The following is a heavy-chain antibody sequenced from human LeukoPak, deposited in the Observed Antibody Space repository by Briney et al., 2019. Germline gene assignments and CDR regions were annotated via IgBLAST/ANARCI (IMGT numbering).Heavy chain of an antibody. D-gene: IGHD2-2*01. CDR3: AKDIGSTRFYYYGMDV. CDR2: ISWNSGSI. J-gene: IGHJ6*02. V-gene: IGHV3-9*01. CDR1: GFTLDDYA. Sequence: PGGSLRLSCAASGFTLDDYALQWVRQAPGKGLEWVSGISWNSGSIGYADSVKGRFTISRDNAKNSLYLQMNSLRAEDTALYYCAKDIGSTRFYYYGMDVWGQGTTVTVSS.